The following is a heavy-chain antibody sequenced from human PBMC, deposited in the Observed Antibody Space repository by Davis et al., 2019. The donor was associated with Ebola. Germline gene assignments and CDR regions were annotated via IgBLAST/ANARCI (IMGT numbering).Heavy chain of an antibody. V-gene: IGHV1-69*04. CDR2: IIPILGIA. D-gene: IGHD5-12*01. Sequence: SVKVSCKASGYTFTSYGISWVRQAPGQGLEWMGRIIPILGIANYAQKFQGRVTITADKSTSTAYMELSSLRSEDTAVYYCARSDYSGYEDWGQGTLVTVSS. CDR3: ARSDYSGYED. J-gene: IGHJ4*02. CDR1: GYTFTSYG.